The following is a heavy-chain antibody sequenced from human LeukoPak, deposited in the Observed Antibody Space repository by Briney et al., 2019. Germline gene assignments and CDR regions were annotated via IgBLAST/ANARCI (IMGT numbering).Heavy chain of an antibody. CDR3: AKDRAIVVVPAAHFDY. CDR1: GFTFSSYA. J-gene: IGHJ4*02. V-gene: IGHV3-23*01. D-gene: IGHD2-2*01. CDR2: ISGSGGST. Sequence: PGGSLRLSCAASGFTFSSYAMSWVRQAPGKGLEWVSAISGSGGSTYYADPVKGRFTISRDNSKNTLYLQMNSLRAEDTAVYYCAKDRAIVVVPAAHFDYWGQGTLVTVSS.